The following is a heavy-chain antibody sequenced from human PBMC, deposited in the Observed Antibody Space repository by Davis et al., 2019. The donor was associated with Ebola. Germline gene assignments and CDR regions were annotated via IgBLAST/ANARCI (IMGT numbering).Heavy chain of an antibody. V-gene: IGHV4-39*07. D-gene: IGHD4-11*01. CDR3: ARGPTVNGLDY. CDR1: GGSISSGGYY. J-gene: IGHJ4*02. Sequence: SETLSLTCTVSGGSISSGGYYWSWIRQPPGKGLEWIGEINHSGSTNYNPSPKGRVTISVDTSKNQFSLKLSSVTAADTAVYYCARGPTVNGLDYWGQGTLVTVSS. CDR2: INHSGST.